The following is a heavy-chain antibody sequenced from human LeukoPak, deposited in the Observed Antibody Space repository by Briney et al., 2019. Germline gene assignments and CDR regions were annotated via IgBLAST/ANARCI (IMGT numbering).Heavy chain of an antibody. CDR1: GFPVSSNY. CDR3: AREMATIRGGRTWQLDL. V-gene: IGHV3-53*01. CDR2: IYSGGGT. D-gene: IGHD5-24*01. Sequence: GGSLRLSCAASGFPVSSNYMSWVRKAPGKGLEWVSVIYSGGGTEYADSVKGRFTISRDNSKNTLNIQMNRLRAEDTGVYYCAREMATIRGGRTWQLDLWGRGTLVTVSS. J-gene: IGHJ2*01.